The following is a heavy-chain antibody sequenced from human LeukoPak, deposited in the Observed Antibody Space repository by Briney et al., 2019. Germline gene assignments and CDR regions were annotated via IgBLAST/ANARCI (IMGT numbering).Heavy chain of an antibody. CDR1: GDSFTSYW. Sequence: GESLKISCKGSGDSFTSYWICWVRQMPGKGLEWMGIIYPGDSDTRYSPSFQGQVTISADKSISTAYLQWSSLKASDTAMYYCARHGYDISTGYYVAFDYWGQGNLVTVSS. V-gene: IGHV5-51*01. J-gene: IGHJ4*02. CDR2: IYPGDSDT. D-gene: IGHD3-9*01. CDR3: ARHGYDISTGYYVAFDY.